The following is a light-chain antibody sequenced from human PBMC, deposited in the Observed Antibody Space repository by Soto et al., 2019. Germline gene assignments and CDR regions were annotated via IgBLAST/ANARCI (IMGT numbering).Light chain of an antibody. CDR2: GAS. J-gene: IGKJ3*01. CDR1: QGINNW. V-gene: IGKV1-12*02. Sequence: DIQMTQSPSSVSASVGDRVTITCRASQGINNWLAWYQQKPGQAPKLLIYGASTLQSGVPSRFSGSGSGTDFTLTISNLQPEDFATYYCQQLNSYPSITFGPGTTVDVK. CDR3: QQLNSYPSIT.